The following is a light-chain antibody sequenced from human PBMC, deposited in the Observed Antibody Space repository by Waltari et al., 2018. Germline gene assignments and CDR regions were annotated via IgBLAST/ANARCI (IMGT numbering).Light chain of an antibody. CDR1: KSVSSN. Sequence: EIVMTHSPATLSVSHGERATLSCRASKSVSSNLAWYQQKPCQAPRLLIYGASTRATGIPARFSGSGSGTEFTLTISSLQSEDFAIYYCQQYNNWPPFTFGPGTKVDIK. J-gene: IGKJ3*01. CDR3: QQYNNWPPFT. V-gene: IGKV3-15*01. CDR2: GAS.